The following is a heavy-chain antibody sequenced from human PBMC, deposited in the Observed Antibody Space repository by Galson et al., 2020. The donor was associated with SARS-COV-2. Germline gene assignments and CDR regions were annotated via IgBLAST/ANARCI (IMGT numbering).Heavy chain of an antibody. CDR2: ISYDGSNK. CDR1: GFTFSSYA. J-gene: IGHJ4*02. CDR3: ARDLGGSYFDY. D-gene: IGHD1-26*01. Sequence: QLGESLKISCAASGFTFSSYAMHWVRQAPGKGLEWVAVISYDGSNKYYADSVKGRFTISRDNSKNTLYLQMNSLRAEDTAVYYCARDLGGSYFDYWGQGTLVTVSS. V-gene: IGHV3-30*04.